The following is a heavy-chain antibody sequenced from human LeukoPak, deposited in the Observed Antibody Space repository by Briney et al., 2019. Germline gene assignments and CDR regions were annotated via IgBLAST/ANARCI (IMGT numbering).Heavy chain of an antibody. Sequence: PSETLSLTCTVSGVSISRHYWSWIRQAPGKGLEWIAYIYSSGGTNYNPSVKSRVTISEDTSKNQFSLKLSSVTAADTAVYYCARDHYDSDRKFWGFDCWGQGVLVTVSS. J-gene: IGHJ4*02. D-gene: IGHD3-22*01. CDR3: ARDHYDSDRKFWGFDC. CDR2: IYSSGGT. CDR1: GVSISRHY. V-gene: IGHV4-59*11.